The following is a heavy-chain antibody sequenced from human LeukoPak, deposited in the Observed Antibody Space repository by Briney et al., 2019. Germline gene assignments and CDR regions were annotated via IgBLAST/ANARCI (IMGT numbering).Heavy chain of an antibody. J-gene: IGHJ4*02. D-gene: IGHD1-26*01. CDR2: ISGSGAST. CDR3: AKGPAFASGSYYHY. CDR1: GFTFSSYA. Sequence: GGSLRLSXAASGFTFSSYAMSWVRQAPGKGLEWVSAISGSGASTYYADSVKGRFTISRDNSKNTLYLQMNSLRAEDTAVYYCAKGPAFASGSYYHYWGQGTLVTVSS. V-gene: IGHV3-23*01.